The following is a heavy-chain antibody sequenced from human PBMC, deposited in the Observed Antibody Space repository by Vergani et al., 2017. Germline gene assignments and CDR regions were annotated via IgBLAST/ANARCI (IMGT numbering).Heavy chain of an antibody. J-gene: IGHJ5*02. D-gene: IGHD3-10*01. Sequence: ELQLVESGGGLVQPGGSLRLSCAASGSTVSGNYMTWVRQAPRKGLEWVSHIYSGDETYSADCVKGRITISRDTSKNTLHLQINNLSVEDTAVYYCARGNYYGSGTYVDPWGQGTLVTVSS. CDR1: GSTVSGNY. CDR2: IYSGDET. CDR3: ARGNYYGSGTYVDP. V-gene: IGHV3-66*02.